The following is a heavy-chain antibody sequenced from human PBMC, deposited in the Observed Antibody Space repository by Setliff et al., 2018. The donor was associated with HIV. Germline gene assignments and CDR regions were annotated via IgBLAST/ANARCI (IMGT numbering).Heavy chain of an antibody. CDR3: ARGRRYDFWSGSQDWFDP. V-gene: IGHV4-34*01. CDR2: INHSGST. D-gene: IGHD3-3*01. J-gene: IGHJ5*02. CDR1: GGSFSGYY. Sequence: SETLSLTCAVYGGSFSGYYWSWIRQPLGKGLEWIGEINHSGSTNYNPSLKSRVTISVDTSKNQFSLKLSSVTAADTAVYYCARGRRYDFWSGSQDWFDPWGQGTLVTVSS.